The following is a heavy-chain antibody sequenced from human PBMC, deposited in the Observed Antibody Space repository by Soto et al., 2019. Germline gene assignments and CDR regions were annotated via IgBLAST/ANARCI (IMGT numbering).Heavy chain of an antibody. CDR1: GYTFTSYG. D-gene: IGHD6-19*01. V-gene: IGHV1-18*01. J-gene: IGHJ4*02. Sequence: GASVKVSCKASGYTFTSYGISWVRQAPGQGLEWMGWISAYNGNTNYAQKLQGRVTMTTDTSTSTAYMELRSLRSDDTAVYYCARDLRGGAVAGQVTNDYWGQGTLVTVSS. CDR2: ISAYNGNT. CDR3: ARDLRGGAVAGQVTNDY.